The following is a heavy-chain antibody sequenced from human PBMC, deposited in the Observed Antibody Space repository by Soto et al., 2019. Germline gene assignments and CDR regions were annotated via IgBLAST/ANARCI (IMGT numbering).Heavy chain of an antibody. V-gene: IGHV4-34*01. Sequence: SETLSLTCAVYGGSFSGYYWSWIRQPPGKGLEWIGEINHSGSTNYNPSLKSRVTISVDTSKNQFSLKLSSVTAADTAVYYCARVNSRVTIFGIIYYYYGMDVWGQGTTVT. D-gene: IGHD3-3*01. J-gene: IGHJ6*02. CDR3: ARVNSRVTIFGIIYYYYGMDV. CDR2: INHSGST. CDR1: GGSFSGYY.